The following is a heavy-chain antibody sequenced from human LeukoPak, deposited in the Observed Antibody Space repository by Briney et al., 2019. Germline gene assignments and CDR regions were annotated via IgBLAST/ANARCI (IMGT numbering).Heavy chain of an antibody. Sequence: GASVKVSCKASGYTFTSYGISWVRPAPGQGLEWMGWISAYNGNTNYAQKLQGRVTMTTDTSTSTAYMELRSLRSDDTAVYYCARENPPEYSRLLLHTYYYYMDVWGKGTTVTVSS. CDR3: ARENPPEYSRLLLHTYYYYMDV. CDR1: GYTFTSYG. J-gene: IGHJ6*03. CDR2: ISAYNGNT. V-gene: IGHV1-18*01. D-gene: IGHD6-6*01.